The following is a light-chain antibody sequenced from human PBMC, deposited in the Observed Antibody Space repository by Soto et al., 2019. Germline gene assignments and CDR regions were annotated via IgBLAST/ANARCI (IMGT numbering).Light chain of an antibody. CDR2: DNN. J-gene: IGLJ2*01. CDR1: SSNTGADYD. Sequence: QSVLTQPPSVSGAPGQRVTISCTGSSSNTGADYDVHWYQHLPGSAPKLLIYDNNIRPSGVPDRFSGSKSGTSASLAISGLQSEDEADYYCAAWDDSLNAVVFGGGTKVTVL. CDR3: AAWDDSLNAVV. V-gene: IGLV1-40*01.